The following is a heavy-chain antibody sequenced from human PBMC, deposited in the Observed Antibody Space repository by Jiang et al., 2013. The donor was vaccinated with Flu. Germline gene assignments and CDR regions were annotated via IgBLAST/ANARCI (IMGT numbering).Heavy chain of an antibody. V-gene: IGHV1-69*01. CDR2: IIPIFGTA. CDR1: GGTFSSYA. D-gene: IGHD2-2*01. CDR3: ARLLGYCSSTCYSCGPDY. J-gene: IGHJ4*02. Sequence: GAEVKKPGSSVKVSCKASGGTFSSYAISWVRQAPGQGLEWMGGIIPIFGTANYAQKFQGRVTITADESTSTAYMELSSLRSEDTAVYYCARLLGYCSSTCYSCGPDYWGQGALVTVSS.